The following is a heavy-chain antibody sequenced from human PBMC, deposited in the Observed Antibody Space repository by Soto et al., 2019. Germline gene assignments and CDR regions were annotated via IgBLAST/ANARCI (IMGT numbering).Heavy chain of an antibody. CDR2: SNAGNGNT. D-gene: IGHD5-18*01. J-gene: IGHJ3*02. Sequence: QVQLVQSGAEVKKPGASVKVSCKASGYTFTSYAMHWVRQAPGQRLEWMGWSNAGNGNTKYSQKFQGRVTITRDTSASTAYMELSSLRSEDTAVYYCARGSIQLWFVGSGAFDIWGQGTMVTVSS. V-gene: IGHV1-3*01. CDR1: GYTFTSYA. CDR3: ARGSIQLWFVGSGAFDI.